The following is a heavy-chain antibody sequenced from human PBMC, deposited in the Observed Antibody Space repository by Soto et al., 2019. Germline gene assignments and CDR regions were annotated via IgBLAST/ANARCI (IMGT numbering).Heavy chain of an antibody. CDR2: IYHTGIT. D-gene: IGHD2-21*02. Sequence: QVPLQESGPGLVKPSETLSLTCTVSGSSISRGYFWGWIRQPPGKGLEWIGSIYHTGITYYNSSIKSRVTTSVDTSKNQFSLKLTSVTAADTAIYYCARDGILVHCGGDCSHPWGQGTLVTVSS. V-gene: IGHV4-38-2*02. CDR3: ARDGILVHCGGDCSHP. J-gene: IGHJ5*02. CDR1: GSSISRGYF.